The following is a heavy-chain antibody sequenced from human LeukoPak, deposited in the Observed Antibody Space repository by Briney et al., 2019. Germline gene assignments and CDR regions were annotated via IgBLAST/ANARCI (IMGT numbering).Heavy chain of an antibody. CDR2: IYTSGST. CDR1: GASISSSY. D-gene: IGHD6-13*01. Sequence: SETLSLTCTRSGASISSSYWSWIRQPAGKGLEWIGRIYTSGSTNYNPSLKSRVTMSVDTSKSQFSLNLSSVTAADTAMYYCARDELVRALDYWGQGTLVTVSS. V-gene: IGHV4-4*07. CDR3: ARDELVRALDY. J-gene: IGHJ4*02.